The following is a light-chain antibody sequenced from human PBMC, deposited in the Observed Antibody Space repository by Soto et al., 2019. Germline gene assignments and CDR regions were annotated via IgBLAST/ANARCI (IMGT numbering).Light chain of an antibody. CDR3: SSYTTSSTIVV. CDR2: EVS. J-gene: IGLJ2*01. V-gene: IGLV2-14*01. CDR1: SSDVGGYNY. Sequence: QSALTQPASVSGSPGQSITISCTGTSSDVGGYNYVSWYQQHPGKAPKLMIYEVSNRPSGVSYRFSGSKSGNTASLTISGVQADDEADYYCSSYTTSSTIVVFGGGTKVTVL.